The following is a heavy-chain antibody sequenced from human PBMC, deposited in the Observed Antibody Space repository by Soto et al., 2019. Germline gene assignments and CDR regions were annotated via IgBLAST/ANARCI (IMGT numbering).Heavy chain of an antibody. CDR2: ISGSGGST. CDR1: GFTFSSYA. Sequence: PGGSLRLSCAASGFTFSSYAMSWVRQAPGKGLEWVSAISGSGGSTYYADSVKGRFTISRDNSKNTLYLQMNSLRAEDTAVYYCATGHPLNGILWFGAPWGDYYYYGMDVWGQGATVTVSS. V-gene: IGHV3-23*01. D-gene: IGHD3-10*01. CDR3: ATGHPLNGILWFGAPWGDYYYYGMDV. J-gene: IGHJ6*02.